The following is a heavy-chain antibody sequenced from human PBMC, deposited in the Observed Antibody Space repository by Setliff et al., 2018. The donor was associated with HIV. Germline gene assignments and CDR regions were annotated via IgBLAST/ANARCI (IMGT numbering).Heavy chain of an antibody. D-gene: IGHD6-6*01. J-gene: IGHJ5*02. CDR3: ARGGRSLAAQTWFDP. CDR1: GGSFSDYY. V-gene: IGHV4-34*01. Sequence: KSSETLSLTCAVYGGSFSDYYWSWIRQPPGKGLEWIREINHSGSTNYNPSLKSRVAISVDTSKNQFSLKLSSVTAADTAVYYCARGGRSLAAQTWFDPWGQGTLVTVSS. CDR2: INHSGST.